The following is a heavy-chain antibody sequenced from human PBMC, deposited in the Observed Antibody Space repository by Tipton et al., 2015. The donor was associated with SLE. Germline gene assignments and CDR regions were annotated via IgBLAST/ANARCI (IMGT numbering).Heavy chain of an antibody. D-gene: IGHD6-19*01. CDR3: ARGLIAVAGIHFDY. CDR2: IYTSGST. V-gene: IGHV4-61*02. CDR1: GGSISSGSYY. J-gene: IGHJ4*02. Sequence: TLSLTCTVSGGSISSGSYYWSWIRQPAGKGLEWIGRIYTSGSTNYNPSLKSRVTISVDTSKNQFSLKLSSVTAADTAVYYCARGLIAVAGIHFDYWGQGTLVTVPS.